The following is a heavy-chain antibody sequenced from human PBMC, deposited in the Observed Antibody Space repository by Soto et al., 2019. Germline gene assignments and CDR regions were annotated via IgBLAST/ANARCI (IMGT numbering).Heavy chain of an antibody. D-gene: IGHD2-15*01. Sequence: QVQLVESGGGVVQPGRSLRLSCAASGFTFSSYGMHWVRQAPGKGLEWVAVISYDGSNKYYADSVKGRFTISRDNYKNTLYLQMNSLRAEDTAVYYCAKDFRYCSGGSCYYPFDYWGQGTLVTVSS. CDR3: AKDFRYCSGGSCYYPFDY. V-gene: IGHV3-30*18. CDR1: GFTFSSYG. CDR2: ISYDGSNK. J-gene: IGHJ4*02.